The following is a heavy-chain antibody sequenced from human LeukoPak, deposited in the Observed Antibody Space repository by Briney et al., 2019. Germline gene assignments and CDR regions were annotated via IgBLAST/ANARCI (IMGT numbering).Heavy chain of an antibody. CDR2: IYYSGST. Sequence: SETLSLTCAVYGGSFSGYYWSWIRQHPGKGLEWIGYIYYSGSTYYNPSLKSRVTISVDTSKNQFSLKLSSVTAADTAVYYCARSTLGYCSGGSCRLYDYWGQGTLVTVSS. J-gene: IGHJ4*02. V-gene: IGHV4-31*11. D-gene: IGHD2-15*01. CDR3: ARSTLGYCSGGSCRLYDY. CDR1: GGSFSGYY.